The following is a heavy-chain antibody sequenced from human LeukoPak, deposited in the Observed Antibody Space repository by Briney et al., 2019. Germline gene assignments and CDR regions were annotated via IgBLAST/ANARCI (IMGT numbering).Heavy chain of an antibody. Sequence: SETLSLTCTASGGSISSYYWSWIRQPPGKGLEWIGYIYYSGSTNYNPSLKSRVTISVDTSKNQFSLKLSSVTAADTAVYYCAADAFVYRSGWYEDYWGQGTLVTVSS. CDR3: AADAFVYRSGWYEDY. CDR1: GGSISSYY. J-gene: IGHJ4*02. D-gene: IGHD6-19*01. CDR2: IYYSGST. V-gene: IGHV4-59*01.